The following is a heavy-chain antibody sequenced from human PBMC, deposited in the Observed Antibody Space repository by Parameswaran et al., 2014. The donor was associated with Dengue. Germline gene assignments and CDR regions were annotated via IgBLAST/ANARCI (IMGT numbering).Heavy chain of an antibody. CDR2: IKSKTDGGTT. Sequence: IRQPPGKGLEWVGRIKSKTDGGTTDYAAPVKGRFTISRDDSKNTLYLQMNSLKTEDTAVYYCTTDSGYDYGDYDAFDIWGQGTMVTVSS. CDR3: TTDSGYDYGDYDAFDI. V-gene: IGHV3-15*01. J-gene: IGHJ3*02. D-gene: IGHD4-17*01.